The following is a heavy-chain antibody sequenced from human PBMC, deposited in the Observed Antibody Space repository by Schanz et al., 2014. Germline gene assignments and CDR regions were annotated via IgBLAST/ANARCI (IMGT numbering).Heavy chain of an antibody. D-gene: IGHD5-18*01. V-gene: IGHV1-69*02. CDR3: ARGPSQGYSYGHNIGAYYYGMDV. CDR1: GGTFSSYT. CDR2: IIPVLAIA. J-gene: IGHJ6*02. Sequence: QVQLVPSGAEVKKPGSSVKASCTASGGTFSSYTISWIRQAPGQGLEWMGRIIPVLAIADYAQKFQGRVTITADKSTSTAAMELSSLRSEDTAVYYCARGPSQGYSYGHNIGAYYYGMDVWGQGTTVTVSS.